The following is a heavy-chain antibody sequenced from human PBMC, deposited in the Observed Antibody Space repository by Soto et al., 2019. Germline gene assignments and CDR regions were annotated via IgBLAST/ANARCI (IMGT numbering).Heavy chain of an antibody. V-gene: IGHV4-61*08. CDR1: GGSVSSGDYY. D-gene: IGHD5-18*01. J-gene: IGHJ5*02. Sequence: SETLSPTCTVSGGSVSSGDYYWSWIRQPPGKGLEWIGYIYYSGNTNYNPSLKSRVIISVDTSKNLFSLKLTSVTAADTAVYYCARIPVDTSMIYWLDPWGQGTLVTVS. CDR3: ARIPVDTSMIYWLDP. CDR2: IYYSGNT.